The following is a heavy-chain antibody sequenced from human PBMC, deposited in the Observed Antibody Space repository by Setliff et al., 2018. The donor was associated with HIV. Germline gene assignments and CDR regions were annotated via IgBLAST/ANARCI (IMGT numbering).Heavy chain of an antibody. CDR3: AREIGDYYDSSGYYPPTDYYYGMDV. J-gene: IGHJ6*02. CDR2: ISAYNGNT. V-gene: IGHV1-18*01. Sequence: ASVKVSCKASGYTFTSYDISWVRQAPGQGLEWMGWISAYNGNTNYAQKLQGRVTMATDTSTSTAYMELRSLRSDDTAVYYCAREIGDYYDSSGYYPPTDYYYGMDVWGQGTTVTVSS. CDR1: GYTFTSYD. D-gene: IGHD3-22*01.